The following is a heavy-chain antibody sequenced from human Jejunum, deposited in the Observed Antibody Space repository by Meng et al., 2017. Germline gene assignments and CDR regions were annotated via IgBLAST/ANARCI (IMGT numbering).Heavy chain of an antibody. CDR2: INTKTGSP. Sequence: QEQLVQAEAELKKPRASVKVSCKASGYNISNYNMNWVRQPPGQGLEWMGWINTKTGSPTYAQGFTGRFVFSLDTSVSTAYLQISSLKADDTAVYYCARVITPGQGAFDNWGQGTLVTVSS. D-gene: IGHD4-23*01. CDR1: GYNISNYN. V-gene: IGHV7-4-1*02. J-gene: IGHJ4*02. CDR3: ARVITPGQGAFDN.